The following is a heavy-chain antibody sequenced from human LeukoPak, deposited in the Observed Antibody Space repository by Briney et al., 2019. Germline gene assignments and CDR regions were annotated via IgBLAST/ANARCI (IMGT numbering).Heavy chain of an antibody. D-gene: IGHD3-10*01. CDR2: ISGSGGST. CDR1: GFTFSSYA. CDR3: AARITMVRGVRPIDY. V-gene: IGHV3-23*01. Sequence: GGSLRLSCAASGFTFSSYAMSWVRQAPGKGLEWVSAISGSGGSTYYADSVKGRFTISRDNSKNTLYLQMNSLRAEDTAVYYCAARITMVRGVRPIDYWGQGTLVTVSS. J-gene: IGHJ4*02.